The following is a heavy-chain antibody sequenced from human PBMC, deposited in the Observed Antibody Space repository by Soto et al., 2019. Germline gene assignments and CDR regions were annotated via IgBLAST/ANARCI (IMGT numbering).Heavy chain of an antibody. CDR2: ISYDGSNK. J-gene: IGHJ4*02. D-gene: IGHD1-1*01. V-gene: IGHV3-30-3*01. Sequence: GGSLRLSCAASGFTFSSYAMHWVRQAPGKGLEWVAVISYDGSNKYYADSVKGRFTISRDNSKNTLYLQMNSLRAEDTAVYYCVTPRMGVQRLEIDYWGQGTLVTSPQ. CDR3: VTPRMGVQRLEIDY. CDR1: GFTFSSYA.